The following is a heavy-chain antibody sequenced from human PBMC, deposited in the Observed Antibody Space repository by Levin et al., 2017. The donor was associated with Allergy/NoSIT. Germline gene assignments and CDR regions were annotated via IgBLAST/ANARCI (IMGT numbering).Heavy chain of an antibody. Sequence: KASETLSLTCTVSGGSIGSYYWNWIRQPPGKGLEWIGYVFNTGTTYYSPSLKSRVTISVDTSKNQFSLKLTSVTAADTAVYYCARDNYFDSSGSYRLDYWGQGTLVTVSS. CDR2: VFNTGTT. CDR3: ARDNYFDSSGSYRLDY. D-gene: IGHD3-22*01. J-gene: IGHJ4*02. CDR1: GGSIGSYY. V-gene: IGHV4-59*01.